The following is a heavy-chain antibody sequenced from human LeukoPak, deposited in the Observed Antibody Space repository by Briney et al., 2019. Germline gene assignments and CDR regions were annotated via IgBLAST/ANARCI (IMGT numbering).Heavy chain of an antibody. D-gene: IGHD1-14*01. J-gene: IGHJ3*02. V-gene: IGHV3-53*01. CDR3: AREARSRTAFDI. CDR2: IYSGGST. Sequence: GGSLRLSCAASGFTVSSNYMSWVRQAPGKGLEWVSVIYSGGSTYYADSVEGRFTISRDNSKNTLYLQMNSLRAEDTAVYYCAREARSRTAFDIWGQGTMVTVSS. CDR1: GFTVSSNY.